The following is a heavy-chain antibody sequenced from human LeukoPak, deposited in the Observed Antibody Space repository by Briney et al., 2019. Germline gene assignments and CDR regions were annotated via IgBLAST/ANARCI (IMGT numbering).Heavy chain of an antibody. D-gene: IGHD4-17*01. Sequence: ASVKVSCKASGYTFSDYYMHWVRQAPGQGLEWMGWINPNSGGTNYAQKFQGRVTMTRDTSISTAYMELSSLRSGDTAVFYCARDAMTSVTTSPYYFDYWGQGTLVTVSS. CDR3: ARDAMTSVTTSPYYFDY. J-gene: IGHJ4*02. V-gene: IGHV1-2*02. CDR2: INPNSGGT. CDR1: GYTFSDYY.